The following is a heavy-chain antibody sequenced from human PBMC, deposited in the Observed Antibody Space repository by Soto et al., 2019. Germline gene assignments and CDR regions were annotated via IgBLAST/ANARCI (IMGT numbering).Heavy chain of an antibody. D-gene: IGHD2-15*01. CDR1: GLNFEKCS. CDR3: ARDRGDIEVVPATT. Sequence: PGGSLRLSCAASGLNFEKCSMNWVRQPPGKGPEWLASISPSSTYIRYADSVKGRFTISRDNARNSLSLQMMNLRADDTAIYYCARDRGDIEVVPATTWGQGTLVTVSS. V-gene: IGHV3-21*04. CDR2: ISPSSTYI. J-gene: IGHJ4*02.